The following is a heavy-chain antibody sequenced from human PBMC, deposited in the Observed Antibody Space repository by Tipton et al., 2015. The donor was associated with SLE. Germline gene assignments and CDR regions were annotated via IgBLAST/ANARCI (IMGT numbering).Heavy chain of an antibody. D-gene: IGHD1-1*01. CDR3: ARVPLGSSLREGTFDY. CDR1: GGSISNNNYY. V-gene: IGHV4-39*02. J-gene: IGHJ4*02. CDR2: IYYSGST. Sequence: TLSLTCTVSGGSISNNNYYWGWIRQPPGKGLEWIGSIYYSGSTNYNPSLKSRVTISLDTSKSHFSLKLRSLTAADTALYYCARVPLGSSLREGTFDYWGQGTLVTVSS.